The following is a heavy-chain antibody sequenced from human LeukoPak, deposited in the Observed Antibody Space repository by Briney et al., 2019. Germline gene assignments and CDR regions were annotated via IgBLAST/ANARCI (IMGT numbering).Heavy chain of an antibody. CDR2: IYYSGST. CDR1: GGSISSYY. D-gene: IGHD3-10*01. V-gene: IGHV4-59*12. Sequence: SETLSLTCTVSGGSISSYYWSWIRQPPGKGLEWIGYIYYSGSTNYNPSLKSRVTISVDTSKNQFSLKLSSVTAADTAVYYCARAYPNYYGSGSYYNPEYYFDYWGQGTLVTVSS. J-gene: IGHJ4*02. CDR3: ARAYPNYYGSGSYYNPEYYFDY.